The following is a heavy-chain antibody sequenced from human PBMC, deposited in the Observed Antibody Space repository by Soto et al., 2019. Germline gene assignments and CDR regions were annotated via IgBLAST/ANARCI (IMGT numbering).Heavy chain of an antibody. CDR2: ISYTGANT. D-gene: IGHD3-22*01. Sequence: HPGGSLRLSCVASGFTFGRYAMHWVRQPPGRGLEWVAVISYTGANTYYVGSVRGRFTISRDNSKNTLYLQMNSLRAEDTAMYYCAKHMDDSGYFYVEGADHWGQGTLVTVSS. CDR1: GFTFGRYA. CDR3: AKHMDDSGYFYVEGADH. V-gene: IGHV3-30*18. J-gene: IGHJ4*02.